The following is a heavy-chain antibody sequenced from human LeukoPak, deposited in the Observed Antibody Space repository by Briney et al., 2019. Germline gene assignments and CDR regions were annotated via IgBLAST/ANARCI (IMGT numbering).Heavy chain of an antibody. Sequence: GDPLKISCQGSGYTFTNYWIGWVRQMPGKGLEWMEIIFPGDSDTTYSPSFQGQVSISADKSISTAYLQWSSLKASDTAMYYCASMVRGDDPYYFDYWGQGTLVTVSS. CDR2: IFPGDSDT. CDR1: GYTFTNYW. J-gene: IGHJ4*02. D-gene: IGHD3-10*01. V-gene: IGHV5-51*01. CDR3: ASMVRGDDPYYFDY.